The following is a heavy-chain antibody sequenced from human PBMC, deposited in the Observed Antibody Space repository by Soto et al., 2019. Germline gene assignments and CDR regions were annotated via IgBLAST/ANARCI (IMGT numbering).Heavy chain of an antibody. Sequence: PGGSLRLSCAASGFTFSSFGMHWVRQAPGKGLELVAVICYDGSNKYYADSVKGRFTISRDNSKNTLYLLMNSLRVEDTAVYYCAREDSSGYPAFDDWGQGTLVTVSS. CDR2: ICYDGSNK. CDR1: GFTFSSFG. CDR3: AREDSSGYPAFDD. J-gene: IGHJ4*02. D-gene: IGHD3-22*01. V-gene: IGHV3-33*01.